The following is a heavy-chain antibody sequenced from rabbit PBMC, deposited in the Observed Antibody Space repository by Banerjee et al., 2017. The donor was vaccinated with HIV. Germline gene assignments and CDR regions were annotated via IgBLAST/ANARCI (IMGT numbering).Heavy chain of an antibody. Sequence: QEHLEESGGDLVKPEGSLTLTCTASGFSFSSRYVMSWVRQAPGKGLEWIACISTGSSGSTYYASWAKGRFTISKTSSTTVTLQMTSLTAADTATYFCARDLAGVIGWNFNLWGPGTLVTVS. J-gene: IGHJ4*01. CDR2: ISTGSSGST. CDR3: ARDLAGVIGWNFNL. V-gene: IGHV1S45*01. CDR1: GFSFSSRYV. D-gene: IGHD4-1*01.